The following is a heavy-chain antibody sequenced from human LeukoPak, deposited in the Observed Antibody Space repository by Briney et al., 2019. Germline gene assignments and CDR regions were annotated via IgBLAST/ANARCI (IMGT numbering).Heavy chain of an antibody. J-gene: IGHJ4*02. CDR2: VSGGDVHT. Sequence: TGGSLRLSYAASGFTFSTYGMTWVRQAPGKGLEWVSAVSGGDVHTYYADSVKGRVTISRDNSRNTLYLQMNSLRPEDTAVYYCATSRGYTDYWGQGTLVTVSS. CDR1: GFTFSTYG. V-gene: IGHV3-23*01. CDR3: ATSRGYTDY. D-gene: IGHD6-25*01.